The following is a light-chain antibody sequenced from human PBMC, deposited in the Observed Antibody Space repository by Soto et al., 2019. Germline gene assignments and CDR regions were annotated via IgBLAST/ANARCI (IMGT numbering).Light chain of an antibody. CDR2: DAS. CDR3: QQRSTWSPT. CDR1: QSVDAY. V-gene: IGKV3-11*01. J-gene: IGKJ1*01. Sequence: EIVLTQSPATLSLSPGDRATLSCRASQSVDAYLAWYQQRPGQAPRLLMFDASNRATGTPTRFSGRGSGTYFTLTISSLEPEDFAVYYCQQRSTWSPTFGQGTKVEIK.